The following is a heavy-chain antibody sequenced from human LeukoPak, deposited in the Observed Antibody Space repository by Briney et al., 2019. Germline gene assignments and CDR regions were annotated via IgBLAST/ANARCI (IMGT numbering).Heavy chain of an antibody. CDR2: IIPIFGTA. V-gene: IGHV1-69*06. D-gene: IGHD3-9*01. CDR1: GGTFSSYA. Sequence: GASVKVSCKASGGTFSSYAIIWVRQAPGQGLEWMGGIIPIFGTANYAQKFQGRVTITADKSTSTAYMELSSLRSEDTAMYYCARGRGYFDWLYVSADSYYYMDVWGKGTTVTVSS. J-gene: IGHJ6*03. CDR3: ARGRGYFDWLYVSADSYYYMDV.